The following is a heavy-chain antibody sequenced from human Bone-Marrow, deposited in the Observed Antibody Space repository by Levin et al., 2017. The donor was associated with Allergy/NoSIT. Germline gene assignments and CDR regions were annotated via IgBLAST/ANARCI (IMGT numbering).Heavy chain of an antibody. J-gene: IGHJ4*02. CDR2: INSDGSTR. D-gene: IGHD6-19*01. CDR3: ASPTGVTVAEPFAD. V-gene: IGHV3-74*03. CDR1: GFTFSDNW. Sequence: GGSLRLSCAASGFTFSDNWMHWVRQAPGKGLVWVSAINSDGSTRTYGDSVKGRFTISRDNAKNTVYLQMNSLRDDDTATYYCASPTGVTVAEPFADWGPGTRVTVSS.